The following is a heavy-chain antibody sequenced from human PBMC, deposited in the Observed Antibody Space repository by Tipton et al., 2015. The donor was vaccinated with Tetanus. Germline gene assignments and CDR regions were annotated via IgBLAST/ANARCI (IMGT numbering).Heavy chain of an antibody. V-gene: IGHV1-2*02. CDR2: IDPNSGGT. J-gene: IGHJ6*02. CDR1: GYTFTGYY. CDR3: ARDRGDYIYSGMDV. Sequence: QLVQSGAEMKKPGASVKVSCKASGYTFTGYYIYWVRQATGQGLEWMGWIDPNSGGTVYAQKFQGRVPMTRDTSISTAYMELRSLRFDDTAVYYCARDRGDYIYSGMDVWGPGTTVSVS. D-gene: IGHD3-22*01.